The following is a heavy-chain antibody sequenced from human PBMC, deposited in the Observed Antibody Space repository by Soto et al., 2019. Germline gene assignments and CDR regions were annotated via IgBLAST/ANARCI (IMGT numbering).Heavy chain of an antibody. CDR2: IYSGGST. Sequence: GGSLRLSCAASGFTVSSNYMGWVRQAPGKGLGWVSVIYSGGSTYYADSVKGRFTISRDNSKNTLYLQMNSLRAEDTAVYYCARDRVESGYPEYFQHWGQGTLVTVSS. J-gene: IGHJ1*01. V-gene: IGHV3-53*01. CDR3: ARDRVESGYPEYFQH. CDR1: GFTVSSNY. D-gene: IGHD3-22*01.